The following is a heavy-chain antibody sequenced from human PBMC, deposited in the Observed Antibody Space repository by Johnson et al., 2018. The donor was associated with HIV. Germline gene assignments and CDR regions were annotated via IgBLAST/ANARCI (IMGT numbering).Heavy chain of an antibody. CDR2: ISWDGGST. CDR3: AKEQLLRAFDI. D-gene: IGHD2-15*01. Sequence: VQLVESGGGLVQPGRSLRLSCAASGFTFDDYAMHWVRQAPGKGLEWVSLISWDGGSTYYADSVKGRFTISRDNSKNTLYLQMNSLRAEDTAVYYCAKEQLLRAFDIWGQGTMVTVSS. CDR1: GFTFDDYA. J-gene: IGHJ3*02. V-gene: IGHV3-43D*03.